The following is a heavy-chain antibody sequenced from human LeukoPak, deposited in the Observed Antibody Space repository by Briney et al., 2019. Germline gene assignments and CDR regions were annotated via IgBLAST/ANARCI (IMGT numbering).Heavy chain of an antibody. Sequence: SQTLSLTCSVSGGSIGNYYWNWLRQPAGKGLEWIGRIYASGSTNYNPSLKSRVTISMDKSKNHFSLNLKSVTAADTAFYYCARDFYGDDGHHPFDYWGQGIQVTVSS. V-gene: IGHV4-4*07. D-gene: IGHD4/OR15-4a*01. CDR2: IYASGST. CDR3: ARDFYGDDGHHPFDY. J-gene: IGHJ4*02. CDR1: GGSIGNYY.